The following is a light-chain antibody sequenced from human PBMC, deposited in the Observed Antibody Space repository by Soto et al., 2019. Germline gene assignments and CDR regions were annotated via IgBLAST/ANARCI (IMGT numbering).Light chain of an antibody. CDR3: CSYAGISSFYV. CDR2: EAT. J-gene: IGLJ1*01. Sequence: QSVLTQPASVSGSPGQSITVSCNGTSSDVGNYNLVSWYQQYPGKAPKLMIYEATKRPSGVSNRFSASKSGNTASLTISGLQADDEADYYCCSYAGISSFYVFGTGTKLTVL. V-gene: IGLV2-23*01. CDR1: SSDVGNYNL.